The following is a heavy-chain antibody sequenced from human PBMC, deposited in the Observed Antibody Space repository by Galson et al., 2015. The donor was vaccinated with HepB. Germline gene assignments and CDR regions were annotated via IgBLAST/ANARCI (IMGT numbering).Heavy chain of an antibody. J-gene: IGHJ6*02. CDR2: IIPILGIA. V-gene: IGHV1-69*04. CDR1: GGTFSSYA. CDR3: AGGTYCGGDCYSDHPGPYYYGMDV. Sequence: SVKVSCKASGGTFSSYAISWVRQAPGQGLEWMGRIIPILGIANYAQKFQGRVTITADKSTSTAYMELSSLRSEDTAVYYCAGGTYCGGDCYSDHPGPYYYGMDVWGQGTTVTVSS. D-gene: IGHD2-21*02.